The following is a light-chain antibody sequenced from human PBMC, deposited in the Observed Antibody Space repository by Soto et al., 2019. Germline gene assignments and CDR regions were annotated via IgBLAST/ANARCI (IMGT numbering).Light chain of an antibody. Sequence: EIVLTQSPGTLSLSPGERATLSCRARQSVSSSYLAWYQQKPGQAPRLLIYGASSRATGIPDRFSGSGSGTDFTLTISRLEPEDFAVYYCQQYGSSPVYTFGQGTKLEIK. V-gene: IGKV3-20*01. CDR2: GAS. CDR3: QQYGSSPVYT. CDR1: QSVSSSY. J-gene: IGKJ2*01.